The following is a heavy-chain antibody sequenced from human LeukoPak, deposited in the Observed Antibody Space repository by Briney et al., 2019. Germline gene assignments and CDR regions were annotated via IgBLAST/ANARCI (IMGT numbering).Heavy chain of an antibody. J-gene: IGHJ4*02. CDR1: GYTFSNYN. V-gene: IGHV1-46*01. D-gene: IGHD6-19*01. CDR3: ARDLKRGYSSGRYSWGTGSSNDF. CDR2: VNPSGDST. Sequence: ASVKVSCKASGYTFSNYNIHWLRQAPGQGLEWMGIVNPSGDSTNYAQNLQGRVTMTTDTSTSTTYMELRSLRSDDTAVYYCARDLKRGYSSGRYSWGTGSSNDFWGQGTLVTVSS.